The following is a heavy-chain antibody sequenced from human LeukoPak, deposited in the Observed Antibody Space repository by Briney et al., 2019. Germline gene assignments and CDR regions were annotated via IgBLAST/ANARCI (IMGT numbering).Heavy chain of an antibody. CDR2: LIPILGTA. V-gene: IGHV1-69*13. CDR3: ARARTRYFSSTSCYLGYFDY. D-gene: IGHD2-2*01. J-gene: IGHJ4*02. Sequence: SVKVSCKACVGTFSRYATSWVRQAPGQGLEWMGGLIPILGTANYAQKFQCRVTITADESTRTAYMELSSQRSEDTAVYYCARARTRYFSSTSCYLGYFDYWGQGTLVTVSS. CDR1: VGTFSRYA.